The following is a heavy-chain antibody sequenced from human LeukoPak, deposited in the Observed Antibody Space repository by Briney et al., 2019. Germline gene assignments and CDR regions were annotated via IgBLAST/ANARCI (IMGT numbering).Heavy chain of an antibody. Sequence: KPSETLSLTCAVYGRSFSGYLWIWVRQPPGKGLEWVGEINHSGNTNYNPSLESRVTISVDTSKNQLSLKLTSVTAADTAVYYCAKQIHNAFDLWGQGTMVTVSS. V-gene: IGHV4-34*01. CDR1: GRSFSGYL. J-gene: IGHJ3*01. CDR2: INHSGNT. CDR3: AKQIHNAFDL. D-gene: IGHD1/OR15-1a*01.